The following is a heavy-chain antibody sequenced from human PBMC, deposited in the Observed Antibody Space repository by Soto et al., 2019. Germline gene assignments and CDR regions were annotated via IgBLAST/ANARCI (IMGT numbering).Heavy chain of an antibody. CDR3: ARPFSSGWYGDFDF. CDR1: GFAFSSYA. Sequence: WWSLRLSCAASGFAFSSYAMHWFRRAPGKGLEWVAVISYDASNKYYADSVKGRFTISRDNSKKTMYLQMSSLRAEDTAVYYCARPFSSGWYGDFDFWGQGTLVTVSS. CDR2: ISYDASNK. D-gene: IGHD6-19*01. V-gene: IGHV3-30-3*01. J-gene: IGHJ4*02.